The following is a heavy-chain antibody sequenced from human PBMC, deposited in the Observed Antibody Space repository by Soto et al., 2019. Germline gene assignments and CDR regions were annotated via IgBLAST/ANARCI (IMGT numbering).Heavy chain of an antibody. V-gene: IGHV3-13*05. D-gene: IGHD3-3*01. J-gene: IGHJ6*02. CDR2: IDTAGDP. Sequence: GSLRLSCAASGFTFSSYDMHWVRQATGKGLEWVSAIDTAGDPYYPGSVKGRFTISRENAKNSLYLQMNSLRAGDTAVYYSARGGCWSGSDYYYYGMDVWGQGTTVTVSS. CDR3: ARGGCWSGSDYYYYGMDV. CDR1: GFTFSSYD.